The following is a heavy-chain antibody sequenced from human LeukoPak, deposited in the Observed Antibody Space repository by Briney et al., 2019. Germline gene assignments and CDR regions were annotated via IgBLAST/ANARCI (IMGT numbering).Heavy chain of an antibody. V-gene: IGHV4-39*01. Sequence: SETLSLTCTVSGGSISSSSYYWGWIRQPPGKGLEWIGSIYYSGSTYYNPSLKSPVTISVDTSKSQFSLKLSSVTAADTAVYYCARRGWIAVADYFDYWGQGTLVTVSS. D-gene: IGHD6-19*01. CDR1: GGSISSSSYY. J-gene: IGHJ4*02. CDR2: IYYSGST. CDR3: ARRGWIAVADYFDY.